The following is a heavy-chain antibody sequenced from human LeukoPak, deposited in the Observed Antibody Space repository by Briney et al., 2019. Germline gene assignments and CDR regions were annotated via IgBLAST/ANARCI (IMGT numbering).Heavy chain of an antibody. V-gene: IGHV3-23*01. Sequence: GGSLRLPCAASGFTFSSYAMSWVRQAPGKGLEWVSAISGSGGSTYYADSVKGRFTISRDNSKNTLYLQMNSLRAEDTAVYYCAKDKYPSPATFDYWGQGTLVTVSS. D-gene: IGHD2/OR15-2a*01. CDR3: AKDKYPSPATFDY. CDR1: GFTFSSYA. CDR2: ISGSGGST. J-gene: IGHJ4*02.